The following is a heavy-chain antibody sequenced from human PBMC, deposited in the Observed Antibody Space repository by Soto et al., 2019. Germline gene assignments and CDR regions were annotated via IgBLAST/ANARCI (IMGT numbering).Heavy chain of an antibody. J-gene: IGHJ5*02. D-gene: IGHD3-22*01. CDR1: GGTFNSYD. Sequence: SVKVSCKASGGTFNSYDINWVRQAPGQGLEWMGGIIPIVDTPKYAQKFQGRVTITADESTNTVYMELSSLRSEDTAMYYCARLSRPNYYDTSGFFKDNWFDPWGQGTLVTVSS. CDR3: ARLSRPNYYDTSGFFKDNWFDP. CDR2: IIPIVDTP. V-gene: IGHV1-69*13.